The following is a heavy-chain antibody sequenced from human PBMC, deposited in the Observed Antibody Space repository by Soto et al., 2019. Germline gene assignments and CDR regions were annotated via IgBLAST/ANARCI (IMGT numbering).Heavy chain of an antibody. CDR2: IYYSGST. CDR3: ASDQTNSAAAFGLWFVS. V-gene: IGHV4-59*01. J-gene: IGHJ5*01. CDR1: GGSISSYY. Sequence: SETLSLTCTVSGGSISSYYWSWIRQPPGKGLEWIGYIYYSGSTDYNPSLKSRVTISVDTSKNQFSLKLSSVTAADTAVYYCASDQTNSAAAFGLWFVSRRQGPLVTVSS. D-gene: IGHD6-13*01.